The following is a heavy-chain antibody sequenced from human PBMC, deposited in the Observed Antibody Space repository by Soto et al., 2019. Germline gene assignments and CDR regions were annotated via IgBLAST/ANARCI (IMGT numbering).Heavy chain of an antibody. V-gene: IGHV3-48*03. J-gene: IGHJ4*02. Sequence: PGGSLRLSCAASGFTFSRYEMNWVRQAPGKGLEWVSYISSSGTNIYYADSVKRRFTVSRDNAKSSLYLQMESLRADDAATYYCARDRPMQYSDSSGYFDHWGQRALVTVSS. CDR1: GFTFSRYE. CDR2: ISSSGTNI. CDR3: ARDRPMQYSDSSGYFDH. D-gene: IGHD3-22*01.